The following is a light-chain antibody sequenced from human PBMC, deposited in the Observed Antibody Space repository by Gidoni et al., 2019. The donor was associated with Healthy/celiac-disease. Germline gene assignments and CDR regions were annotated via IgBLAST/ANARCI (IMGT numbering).Light chain of an antibody. J-gene: IGKJ1*01. V-gene: IGKV3-20*01. CDR3: QQYGSSSGA. CDR1: QAVSNSY. Sequence: ESVLPQSPGTLSLSPGESATLSCSASQAVSNSYLAWYVQKPGQAPRLLIYGASNRATGTPDRFSGRGSGTDFTLTISRLEPEDFATYYCQQYGSSSGAFGQGTKVEIK. CDR2: GAS.